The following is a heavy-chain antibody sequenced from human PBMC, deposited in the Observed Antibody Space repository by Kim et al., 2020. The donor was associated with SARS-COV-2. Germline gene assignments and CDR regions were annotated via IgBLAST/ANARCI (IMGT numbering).Heavy chain of an antibody. J-gene: IGHJ3*02. CDR3: ARRFGLWWSGAFDI. Sequence: SETLSPTCTVSGGSISSSSYYWGWIRQPPGKGLEWIGSIYYSGSTYYNPSLKSRVTISVDTSKNQFSLKLSSVTAADTAVYYCARRFGLWWSGAFDIWGQGTMVTVSS. V-gene: IGHV4-39*01. CDR2: IYYSGST. D-gene: IGHD2-21*01. CDR1: GGSISSSSYY.